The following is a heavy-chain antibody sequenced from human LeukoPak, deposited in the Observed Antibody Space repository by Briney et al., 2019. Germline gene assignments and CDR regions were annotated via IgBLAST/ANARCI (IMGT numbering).Heavy chain of an antibody. Sequence: PGGSLRLSCAASGFTFSDYYMSWIRQAPGKGLEWVSYISSSGSTIYYADSVKGRFTISRDNAKNSLYLQMNSLRAEDTAVYYCARDLGPITILGVVIRPYYYYGMDVWGQGTTVTVSS. CDR1: GFTFSDYY. V-gene: IGHV3-11*01. CDR2: ISSSGSTI. J-gene: IGHJ6*02. CDR3: ARDLGPITILGVVIRPYYYYGMDV. D-gene: IGHD3-3*01.